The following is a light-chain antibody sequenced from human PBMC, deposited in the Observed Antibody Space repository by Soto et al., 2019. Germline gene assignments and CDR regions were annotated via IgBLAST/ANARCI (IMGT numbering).Light chain of an antibody. CDR1: SSDVGSYNL. J-gene: IGLJ3*02. CDR2: KVS. V-gene: IGLV2-14*02. Sequence: QSALTQPASVSGSPGQSITISCTGTSSDVGSYNLVSWYQQHPGKAPKLMIYKVSDRPSGVSTRFSASKSGNTASLTISGLQAEDEADYYCSSYSTTTTPQWVFGGGTKLTVL. CDR3: SSYSTTTTPQWV.